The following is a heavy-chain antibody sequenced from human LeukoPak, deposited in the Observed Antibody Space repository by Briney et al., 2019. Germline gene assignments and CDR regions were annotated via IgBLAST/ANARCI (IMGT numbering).Heavy chain of an antibody. D-gene: IGHD2-21*02. V-gene: IGHV4-61*02. Sequence: SETLSLTCTVSGDSISSGNYYWTWIRQPAGKGLEWIGRIYTSGSTNYNPSLKSRVTISVDTSKNQFSLKLSSVTAADTAVYYCARNQVTASPGFDPWGQGTLVTVSS. J-gene: IGHJ5*02. CDR1: GDSISSGNYY. CDR2: IYTSGST. CDR3: ARNQVTASPGFDP.